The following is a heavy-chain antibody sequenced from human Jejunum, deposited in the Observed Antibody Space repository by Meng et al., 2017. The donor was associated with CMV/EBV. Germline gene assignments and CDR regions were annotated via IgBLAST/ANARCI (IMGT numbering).Heavy chain of an antibody. V-gene: IGHV4-4*02. CDR1: GGSIDSTNW. CDR2: IWHSGSA. Sequence: LPCAVSGGSIDSTNWWTWVRQSPGKGLEWIGDIWHSGSASYSPSLKSRATMSVDRSSNQFSLKLTSVTAADTAVYYCARGTVDVDFDYWGQGTLVTVSS. J-gene: IGHJ4*02. CDR3: ARGTVDVDFDY. D-gene: IGHD2-2*03.